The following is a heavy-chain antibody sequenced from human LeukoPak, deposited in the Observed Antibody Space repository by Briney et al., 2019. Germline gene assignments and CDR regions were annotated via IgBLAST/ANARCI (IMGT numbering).Heavy chain of an antibody. CDR3: ARDADCTNGVCYFPLGY. D-gene: IGHD2-8*01. J-gene: IGHJ4*02. CDR2: IYTSGGT. V-gene: IGHV4-4*07. CDR1: GGSISSYY. Sequence: SETLSLTCTVSGGSISSYYWSWIRQPAGKGLEWIGRIYTSGGTNYNPSLKSRVTMSVDTSKNQFSLKLSSVTAADTAVYYCARDADCTNGVCYFPLGYWGQGTLVTVSS.